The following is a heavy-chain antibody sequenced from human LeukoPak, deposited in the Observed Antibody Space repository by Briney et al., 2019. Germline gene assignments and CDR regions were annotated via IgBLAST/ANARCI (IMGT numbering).Heavy chain of an antibody. CDR3: ARDGRGSGSYYWAYYGMDV. CDR2: ISFDGSNK. CDR1: GFTFSSYA. Sequence: GGSLRLSCAASGFTFSSYAMHWVRQAPGKGLEWVAVISFDGSNKYYADSVKGRFTISRDNSKNTLYLQMNSLRAEDTAVYYCARDGRGSGSYYWAYYGMDVWGQGTTVTVSS. D-gene: IGHD3-10*01. V-gene: IGHV3-30*04. J-gene: IGHJ6*02.